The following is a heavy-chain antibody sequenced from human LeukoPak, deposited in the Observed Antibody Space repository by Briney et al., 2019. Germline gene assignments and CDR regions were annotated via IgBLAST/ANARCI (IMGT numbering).Heavy chain of an antibody. V-gene: IGHV4-59*01. CDR1: GGSISIYY. Sequence: KPSETLSLTCTVSGGSISIYYWTWIRQPPGEGLEWIGYIYYTGSTNYSPSLKSRVTMAVDTSKNQFSLKLYSVTAADTAVYYCASAPDGVVAAFNYWGQGALVTVSS. CDR3: ASAPDGVVAAFNY. D-gene: IGHD2-15*01. CDR2: IYYTGST. J-gene: IGHJ4*02.